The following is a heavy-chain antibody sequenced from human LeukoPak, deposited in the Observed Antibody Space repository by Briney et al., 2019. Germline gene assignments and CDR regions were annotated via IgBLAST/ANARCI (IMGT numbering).Heavy chain of an antibody. J-gene: IGHJ6*03. D-gene: IGHD4-17*01. Sequence: PGGSLRLSCAASGFTFSSYGMTWVRQAPGKGLEWVSGINWNGGSTGYVDSVKGRFTISRDNAKNSLYLQMNSLRAEDTAVYYCARENYGPPGPYYYYMDVWGKGTTVTVSS. V-gene: IGHV3-20*04. CDR1: GFTFSSYG. CDR3: ARENYGPPGPYYYYMDV. CDR2: INWNGGST.